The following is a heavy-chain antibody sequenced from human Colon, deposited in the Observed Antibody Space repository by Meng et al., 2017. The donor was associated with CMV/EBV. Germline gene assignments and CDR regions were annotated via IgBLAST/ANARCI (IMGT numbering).Heavy chain of an antibody. Sequence: GESLKISCATSGFNFDEYSMHWVRQAPGKGLEWVSGINWNGGSTGYADSVKGRFTISRDNAKNSLYLQMNSLRAEDTALYHCARDGIAAAAIYVSFFDPSVQGTLVTVSS. J-gene: IGHJ5*02. CDR2: INWNGGST. CDR3: ARDGIAAAAIYVSFFDP. CDR1: GFNFDEYS. D-gene: IGHD6-13*01. V-gene: IGHV3-20*01.